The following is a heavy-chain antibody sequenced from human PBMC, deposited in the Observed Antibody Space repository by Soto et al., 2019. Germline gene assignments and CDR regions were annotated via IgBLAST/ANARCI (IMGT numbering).Heavy chain of an antibody. CDR1: GFTFTDDF. J-gene: IGHJ4*02. CDR2: INSGGYSV. D-gene: IGHD1-26*01. V-gene: IGHV3-11*01. CDR3: ARGWELMD. Sequence: QVQLVESGGGLVKPGGSLRLSCAASGFTFTDDFMTWIRQTPGKGLEWLSSINSGGYSVYYADSVKGRFTISRDNAKNAVDLQMNSLRGEETAVYYCARGWELMDWGQGTLFTVSS.